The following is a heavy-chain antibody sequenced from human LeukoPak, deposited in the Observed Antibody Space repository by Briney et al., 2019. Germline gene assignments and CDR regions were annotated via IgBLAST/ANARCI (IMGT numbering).Heavy chain of an antibody. CDR3: ARVRLWFGELDAFDI. J-gene: IGHJ3*02. D-gene: IGHD3-10*01. CDR2: IYTSGST. V-gene: IGHV4-61*02. CDR1: GGSISSGSYY. Sequence: SETLSLTCTVSGGSISSGSYYWSWIRHPAGKGLEWIGRIYTSGSTNYNPSLKSRVTISVDTSKNQFSLKLSSVTAADTAVYYCARVRLWFGELDAFDIWGQGTMVTVSS.